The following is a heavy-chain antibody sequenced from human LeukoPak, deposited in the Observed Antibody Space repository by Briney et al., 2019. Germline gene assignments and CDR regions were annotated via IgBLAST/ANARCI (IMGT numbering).Heavy chain of an antibody. J-gene: IGHJ5*02. V-gene: IGHV3-23*01. D-gene: IGHD3-22*01. Sequence: GRSLRLSCAAAGFTFSSYATSWVRQAAGKWLELVLAISGSGGSTDYADSVEGRFTISRDNSKNTLYLQMNSLRAEDTAVYYCAKVAVGNYYDSRGFAFDPWGQGTLVTVSS. CDR2: ISGSGGST. CDR3: AKVAVGNYYDSRGFAFDP. CDR1: GFTFSSYA.